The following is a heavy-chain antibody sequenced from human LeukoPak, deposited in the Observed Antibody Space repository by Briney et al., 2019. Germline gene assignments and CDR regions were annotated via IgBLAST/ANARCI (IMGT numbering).Heavy chain of an antibody. CDR1: GFTFTTYW. CDR3: ARSSVRYDILTGYYKANDAFDI. CDR2: ISSSGSTI. Sequence: PGGSLRLSCAASGFTFTTYWVSWVRQAPGKGLEWVSYISSSGSTIYYADSVKGRFTISRDNAKNSLYLQMNSLRAEDTAVYYCARSSVRYDILTGYYKANDAFDIWGQGTMVTVSS. J-gene: IGHJ3*02. V-gene: IGHV3-48*04. D-gene: IGHD3-9*01.